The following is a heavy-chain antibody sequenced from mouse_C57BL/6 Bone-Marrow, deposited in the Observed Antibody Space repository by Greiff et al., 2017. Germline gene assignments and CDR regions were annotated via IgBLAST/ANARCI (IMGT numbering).Heavy chain of an antibody. CDR3: AREVYYGSSNYFDY. CDR2: IDPSDSYT. CDR1: GYTFTSYW. J-gene: IGHJ2*01. Sequence: QVQLQQPGAELVMPGASVKLSCKASGYTFTSYWMHWVKQRPGQGLEWIGEIDPSDSYTNYNQKFKGKSTLTVDKSSSTAYMQLSSLTSEDSAVYYWAREVYYGSSNYFDYGGRGTTLPASP. V-gene: IGHV1-69*01. D-gene: IGHD1-1*01.